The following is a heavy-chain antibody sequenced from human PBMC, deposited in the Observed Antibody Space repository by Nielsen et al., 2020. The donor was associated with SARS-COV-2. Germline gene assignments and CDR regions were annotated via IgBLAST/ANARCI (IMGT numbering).Heavy chain of an antibody. V-gene: IGHV3-30*03. CDR2: ISYDGSNK. Sequence: GESLKISCAASGFTFSSYGMHWVRQAPGKGLEWVAVISYDGSNKYYADSVKGRFTISRDNSKNTLYLQMNSLRAEDTAVYYCARDTRTAFDYWGQGTLVTVSS. CDR3: ARDTRTAFDY. D-gene: IGHD1-1*01. CDR1: GFTFSSYG. J-gene: IGHJ4*02.